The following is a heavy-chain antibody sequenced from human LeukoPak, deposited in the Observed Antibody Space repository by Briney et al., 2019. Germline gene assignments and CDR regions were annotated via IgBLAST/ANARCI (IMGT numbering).Heavy chain of an antibody. V-gene: IGHV4-59*08. J-gene: IGHJ3*02. CDR1: GGSISSYY. CDR2: IYYSGST. CDR3: ARSSGSYSPFGAFDI. Sequence: PSETLSLTCTVSGGSISSYYWSWIRQPPGKGLEWIGYIYYSGSTNYNPSLKSRVTISVDTSKNQFSLKLSSVTAADTAVYYCARSSGSYSPFGAFDIWGQGTMVTVPS. D-gene: IGHD1-26*01.